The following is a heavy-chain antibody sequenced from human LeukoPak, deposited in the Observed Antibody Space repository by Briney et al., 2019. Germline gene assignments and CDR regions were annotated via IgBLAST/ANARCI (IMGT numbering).Heavy chain of an antibody. CDR3: AKAPVTSCRGAFCYPFDS. J-gene: IGHJ4*02. CDR2: ISGSGGST. D-gene: IGHD2-15*01. Sequence: GGSLRLSCAASGFTFSSYGMSWVRQAPGKGLEWVSAISGSGGSTYYADSVKGRFTISRDNSKNTLYLQMNSLRAEDTAVYYCAKAPVTSCRGAFCYPFDSWGQGTLVTVSS. CDR1: GFTFSSYG. V-gene: IGHV3-23*01.